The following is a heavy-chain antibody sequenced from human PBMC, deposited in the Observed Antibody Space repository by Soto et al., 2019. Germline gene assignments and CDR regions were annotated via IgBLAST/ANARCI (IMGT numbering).Heavy chain of an antibody. D-gene: IGHD6-13*01. J-gene: IGHJ6*02. Sequence: PGGSLRLSCAASGFTFSSYSMNWVRQAPRKGLEWVSYISSSSSTIYYADSVKGRFTISRDNAKNSLYLQMNSLRDEDTAVYYCARDVDSSWRGYYYYGMDVWGQGTTVTVSS. V-gene: IGHV3-48*02. CDR1: GFTFSSYS. CDR2: ISSSSSTI. CDR3: ARDVDSSWRGYYYYGMDV.